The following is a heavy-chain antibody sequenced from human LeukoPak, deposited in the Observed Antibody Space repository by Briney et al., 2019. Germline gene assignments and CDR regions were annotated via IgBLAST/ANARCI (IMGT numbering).Heavy chain of an antibody. CDR2: ISGSGGST. CDR1: GFTFSSYA. Sequence: GGSPRLSCAASGFTFSSYAMSWVRQAPGKGLEWVSAISGSGGSTYYADSVKGRFTISRDNSKNTLYLQMNSLRAEDTAVYYCAKHPYYDFWSGPYYYYYGMDVWGQGTTVTVSS. V-gene: IGHV3-23*01. D-gene: IGHD3-3*01. J-gene: IGHJ6*02. CDR3: AKHPYYDFWSGPYYYYYGMDV.